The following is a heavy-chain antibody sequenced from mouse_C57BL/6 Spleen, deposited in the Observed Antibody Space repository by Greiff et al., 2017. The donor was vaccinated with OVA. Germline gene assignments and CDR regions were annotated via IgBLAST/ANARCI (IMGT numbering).Heavy chain of an antibody. D-gene: IGHD1-1*01. Sequence: QVQLKQPGAELVMPGASVKLSCKASGYTFTSYWMHWVKQRPGQGLEWIGEIDPSDSYTNYNQKFKGKSTLTVDKSSSTAYMQLSSLTSEDSAVYYCARGLYGSSDWYFDVWGTGTTVTVSS. CDR2: IDPSDSYT. CDR3: ARGLYGSSDWYFDV. CDR1: GYTFTSYW. J-gene: IGHJ1*03. V-gene: IGHV1-69*01.